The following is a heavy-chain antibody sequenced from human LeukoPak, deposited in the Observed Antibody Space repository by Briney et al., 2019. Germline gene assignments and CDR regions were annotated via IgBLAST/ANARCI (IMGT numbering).Heavy chain of an antibody. CDR1: GFTFSSYA. CDR2: ISSNGSST. V-gene: IGHV3-64D*06. D-gene: IGHD5-18*01. Sequence: GGSLRLSCSASGFTFSSYAMHWVRQAPGKGLEYVSAISSNGSSTYYADSVKDRFTISRDNSKNTLYLQMSSLRAEDTAVYYCVTEQLWSPTDYWGQGTLVTVSS. J-gene: IGHJ4*02. CDR3: VTEQLWSPTDY.